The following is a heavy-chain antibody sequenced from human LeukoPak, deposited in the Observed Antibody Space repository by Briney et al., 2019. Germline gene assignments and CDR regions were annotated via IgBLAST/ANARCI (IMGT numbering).Heavy chain of an antibody. J-gene: IGHJ4*02. CDR3: ARHGRAVAGAFDY. CDR2: IHYSGIT. V-gene: IGHV4-59*08. Sequence: NPSEILSLTCTDSVHSLRRYYWSWIRQPPGKGLEWLGYIHYSGITIFNPSLKSRVTISEDTSKNQSSLNIRPVTAAHPAVKYLARHGRAVAGAFDYWGQGTLVTVSS. CDR1: VHSLRRYY. D-gene: IGHD6-19*01.